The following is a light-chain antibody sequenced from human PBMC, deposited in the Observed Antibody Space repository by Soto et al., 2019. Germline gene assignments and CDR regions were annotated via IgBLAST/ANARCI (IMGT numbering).Light chain of an antibody. CDR3: SSYAGSNNLPVV. Sequence: QAVVTQPPSASGSPGQSVTISCTGTSSDVGGYNYVSWYQQHPGKAPKLMIYEVSKRPSGVPDRFSGSKSGNTASLTVSGLQAEDEADYYCSSYAGSNNLPVVFGGGTKLTVL. J-gene: IGLJ2*01. CDR1: SSDVGGYNY. CDR2: EVS. V-gene: IGLV2-8*01.